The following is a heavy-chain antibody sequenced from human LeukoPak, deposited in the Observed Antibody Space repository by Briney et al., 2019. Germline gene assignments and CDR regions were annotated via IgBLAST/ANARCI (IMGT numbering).Heavy chain of an antibody. CDR1: GFIFDDFT. J-gene: IGHJ4*02. D-gene: IGHD5-12*01. V-gene: IGHV3-43*01. CDR3: AKGDVDSPMNFYH. CDR2: INWDGGST. Sequence: GGSLRLSCAASGFIFDDFTLHWVRQAPEKGLEWVSLINWDGGSTYYADSVKARFTISRDNSKNSLYLQMDSLTTEDTAFYYCAKGDVDSPMNFYHWGQGTLVTVSS.